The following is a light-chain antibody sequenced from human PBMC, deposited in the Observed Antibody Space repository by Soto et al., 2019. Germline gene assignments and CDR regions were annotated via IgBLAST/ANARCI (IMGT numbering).Light chain of an antibody. CDR2: GAS. J-gene: IGKJ1*01. CDR3: QQYGSSPWT. CDR1: QSVSSSY. Sequence: EIVLTQSPGTLSLSPGERATLSCRARQSVSSSYLAWHQQKPGQAPRLLIYGASSRATGIPDRFSGSGSGTDLTLTISRLEPEDFAVYYCQQYGSSPWTVGQGTKVEIK. V-gene: IGKV3-20*01.